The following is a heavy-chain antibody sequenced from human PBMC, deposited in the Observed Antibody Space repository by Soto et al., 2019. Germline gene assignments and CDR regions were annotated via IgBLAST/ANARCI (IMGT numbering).Heavy chain of an antibody. CDR1: GGSISSYY. V-gene: IGHV4-59*01. CDR2: IYYSGST. J-gene: IGHJ6*02. Sequence: ETLSLTCTVSGGSISSYYWSWIRQPPGKGLEWIGYIYYSGSTNYNPSLKSRVTISVDTSKNQFSLKLSSVTAADTAVYYCASHGTYYYYYGMDVWGQGTTVTVSS. CDR3: ASHGTYYYYYGMDV.